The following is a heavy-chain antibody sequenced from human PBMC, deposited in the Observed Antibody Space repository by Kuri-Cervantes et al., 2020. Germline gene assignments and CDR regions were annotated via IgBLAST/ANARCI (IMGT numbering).Heavy chain of an antibody. CDR1: RFTFSDYSM. J-gene: IGHJ4*02. Sequence: ESLKISCAASRFTFSDYSMNWVRQAPGKGLEWIGEIHHSGSTYYNPSLKSRITMSVDTSKNQFYLKLSSVTAADTAVYYCARWGSHQLHSDYWGQGTLVTVSS. V-gene: IGHV4-34*10. CDR2: IHHSGST. CDR3: ARWGSHQLHSDY. D-gene: IGHD2-2*01.